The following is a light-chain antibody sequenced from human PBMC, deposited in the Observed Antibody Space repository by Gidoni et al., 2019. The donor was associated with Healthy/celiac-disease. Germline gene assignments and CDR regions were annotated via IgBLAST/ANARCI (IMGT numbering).Light chain of an antibody. Sequence: QSALTQPASVSGSPGQSITISCTGTSSDVGSSNLVSWYQQHPGKAPKLMIYEGSKRPSGVSNRVSGSKSGNTASRTISGPQAEDEADYYCCSYAGSSTFYVFGTGTKVTVL. CDR2: EGS. V-gene: IGLV2-23*01. CDR1: SSDVGSSNL. CDR3: CSYAGSSTFYV. J-gene: IGLJ1*01.